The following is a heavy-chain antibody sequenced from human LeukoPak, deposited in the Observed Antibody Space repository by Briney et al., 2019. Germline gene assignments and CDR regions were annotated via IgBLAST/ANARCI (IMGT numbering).Heavy chain of an antibody. CDR2: IGTAGDP. CDR3: ARDLRYCSGGSCSRYFDL. V-gene: IGHV3-13*05. Sequence: GGSLRLSCAASGFTFSSYDMHWVRQATGKGLEWVSAIGTAGDPHYPGSVKGRFTISRENAKNSLYLQMNSLRAGDTAVYYCARDLRYCSGGSCSRYFDLWGRGTLVTVSS. CDR1: GFTFSSYD. J-gene: IGHJ2*01. D-gene: IGHD2-15*01.